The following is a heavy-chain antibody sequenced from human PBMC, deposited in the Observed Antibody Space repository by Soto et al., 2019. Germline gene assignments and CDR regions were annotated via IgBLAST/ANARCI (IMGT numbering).Heavy chain of an antibody. CDR1: GFSLNSYA. D-gene: IGHD2-2*02. Sequence: QVQLVESGGGVVQPGRSLTLSCAASGFSLNSYAMHWVRQAPGKGLEWVAVISYDVINKFYGDSVKGRFTISRDNSKNTVYLQMDSLRTEDTAVYYCESDCSSHTCYRQGGMDVWGQGTTVTVSS. J-gene: IGHJ6*02. CDR2: ISYDVINK. CDR3: ESDCSSHTCYRQGGMDV. V-gene: IGHV3-30-3*01.